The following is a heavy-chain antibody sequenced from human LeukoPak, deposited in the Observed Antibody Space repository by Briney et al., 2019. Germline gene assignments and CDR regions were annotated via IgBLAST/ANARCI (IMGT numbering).Heavy chain of an antibody. CDR1: GGSISSYY. D-gene: IGHD3-9*01. J-gene: IGHJ4*01. CDR3: ARGGIFTLQPTAD. V-gene: IGHV4-59*01. CDR2: IYYSGST. Sequence: PSETLSLTCTVSGGSISSYYWSWIRQPPGKGLEWIGYIYYSGSTNYNPSLKSRVTISVDTSKNQFSLKPSSVTAADTAVYYCARGGIFTLQPTADWGHGILVNVSS.